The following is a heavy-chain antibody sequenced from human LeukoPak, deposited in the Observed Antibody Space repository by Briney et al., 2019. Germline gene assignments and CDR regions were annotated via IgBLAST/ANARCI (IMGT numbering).Heavy chain of an antibody. Sequence: ASVKVSCEASGYTFTSYGISWVRQAPGQGLEWMGWISAYNGNTNYAQKLQGRVTMTTDTSTSTAYMELRSLRSDDTAVYYCARDVTYYYGSGSYSHSDYWGQGTLVTVSS. D-gene: IGHD3-10*01. CDR3: ARDVTYYYGSGSYSHSDY. V-gene: IGHV1-18*01. J-gene: IGHJ4*02. CDR1: GYTFTSYG. CDR2: ISAYNGNT.